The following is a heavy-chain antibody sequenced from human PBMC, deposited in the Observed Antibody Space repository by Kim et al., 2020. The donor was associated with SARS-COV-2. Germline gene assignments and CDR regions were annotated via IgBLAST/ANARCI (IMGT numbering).Heavy chain of an antibody. CDR1: GGSIRSYY. D-gene: IGHD3-22*01. Sequence: SETLSLTCTVSGGSIRSYYWSWIRQPPGKGLEWIGYIYYSGSTSYNPSLKSRVTISVDTSKKQFSLRLSSVTAADTAVYYCARDAMIERFYSGMDVWGQGTTVTVSS. CDR3: ARDAMIERFYSGMDV. J-gene: IGHJ6*02. CDR2: IYYSGST. V-gene: IGHV4-59*01.